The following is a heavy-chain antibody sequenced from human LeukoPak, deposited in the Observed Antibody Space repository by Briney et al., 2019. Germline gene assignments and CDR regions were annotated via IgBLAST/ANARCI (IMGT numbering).Heavy chain of an antibody. CDR3: AYHFGGQTPFRDY. CDR2: INHSGST. V-gene: IGHV4-34*01. D-gene: IGHD3-16*01. J-gene: IGHJ4*02. CDR1: GGSFSGYY. Sequence: SETLSLTCAVYGGSFSGYYWSWIRQPPGKGLEWIGEINHSGSTNYNPSLKSRVTISVDTSKDQFSLKLSSVTAADTAVYYCAYHFGGQTPFRDYWGQGTLVTVSS.